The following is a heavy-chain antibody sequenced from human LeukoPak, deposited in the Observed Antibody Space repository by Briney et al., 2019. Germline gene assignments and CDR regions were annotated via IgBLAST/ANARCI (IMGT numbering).Heavy chain of an antibody. CDR2: IIPILGIA. CDR1: GGTFSSYA. J-gene: IGHJ4*02. Sequence: SVKVSCKASGGTFSSYAISWVRPAPGQGLEWMGRIIPILGIANYAQKFQGRVTITADKSTSTAYMELSSLRSEDTAVYYCARDHGPDYYDSSGYYSPFDYWGQGTLVTVSS. CDR3: ARDHGPDYYDSSGYYSPFDY. V-gene: IGHV1-69*04. D-gene: IGHD3-22*01.